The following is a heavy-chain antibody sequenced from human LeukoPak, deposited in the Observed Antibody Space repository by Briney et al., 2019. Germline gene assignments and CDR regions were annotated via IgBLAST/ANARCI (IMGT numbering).Heavy chain of an antibody. CDR1: GFTVSSNY. V-gene: IGHV3-53*01. Sequence: GGSLRLSCAASGFTVSSNYMSWVRQAPGKGLEWVSVIYSGGSTYYADSVKGRFTISRDNSKNTLYLQMNSLRAEDTAVYYCARSFYGDHGPRDYYYYMDVWGKGTTVTVSS. CDR2: IYSGGST. D-gene: IGHD4-17*01. J-gene: IGHJ6*03. CDR3: ARSFYGDHGPRDYYYYMDV.